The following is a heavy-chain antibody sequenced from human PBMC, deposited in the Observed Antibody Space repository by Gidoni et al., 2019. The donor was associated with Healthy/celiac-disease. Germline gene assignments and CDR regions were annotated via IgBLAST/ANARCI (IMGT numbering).Heavy chain of an antibody. CDR1: GGPISSSSYY. CDR2: IYDSGSI. D-gene: IGHD4-17*01. Sequence: QLQLQESGPGLVKHSEALSLTCAGSGGPISSSSYYWGWIRQPPGKGLEWIGSIYDSGSIYYTPSLKSRATIPVDTSKNQCSLKLSSVTAAATAVYYCARTMTTVTTDYFDYWGQGALVTVSS. CDR3: ARTMTTVTTDYFDY. J-gene: IGHJ4*02. V-gene: IGHV4-39*01.